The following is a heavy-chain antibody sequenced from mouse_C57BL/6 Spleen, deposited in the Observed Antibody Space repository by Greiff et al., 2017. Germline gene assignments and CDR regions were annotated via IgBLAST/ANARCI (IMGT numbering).Heavy chain of an antibody. D-gene: IGHD2-12*01. J-gene: IGHJ4*01. V-gene: IGHV1-59*01. CDR1: GYTFTSYW. CDR2: IDPSDSYT. CDR3: ASCDRRYDDDAMDY. Sequence: QVQLQQPGAELVRPGTSVKLSCKASGYTFTSYWMTWVKQRPGQGLEWIGVIDPSDSYTNYNQKFKGKATLTVDTSSSTAYMQLSSLTSADSAVYYGASCDRRYDDDAMDYWGQGTSVTVSS.